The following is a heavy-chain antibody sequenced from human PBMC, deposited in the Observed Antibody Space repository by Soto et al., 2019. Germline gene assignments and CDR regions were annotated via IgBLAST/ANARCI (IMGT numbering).Heavy chain of an antibody. CDR3: ARGYCSGGSCYRPGFDY. CDR2: IYYSGST. J-gene: IGHJ4*02. V-gene: IGHV4-59*01. D-gene: IGHD2-15*01. CDR1: GGSISSYY. Sequence: SETLSLTCTVSGGSISSYYWSWIRQPPGKGLEWIGYIYYSGSTNYNPSLKSRVTISVDTSKNQFSLKLSSVTAADTAVYYCARGYCSGGSCYRPGFDYWGQGTLVTVSS.